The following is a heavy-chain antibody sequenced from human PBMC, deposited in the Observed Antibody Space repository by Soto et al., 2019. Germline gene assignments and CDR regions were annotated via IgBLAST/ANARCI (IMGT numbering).Heavy chain of an antibody. D-gene: IGHD2-15*01. CDR2: INPNGGST. Sequence: QVQLVQSGAEVKKPGASVKLSCKASGYTFTSSYVHWVRQAPGQGLEWVAIINPNGGSTNYAQEFQGRVTVTRDTSTSTVFMELSSLHSDDTAVYYCARDLRAANYWGQGTLVTVSS. CDR1: GYTFTSSY. V-gene: IGHV1-46*01. CDR3: ARDLRAANY. J-gene: IGHJ4*02.